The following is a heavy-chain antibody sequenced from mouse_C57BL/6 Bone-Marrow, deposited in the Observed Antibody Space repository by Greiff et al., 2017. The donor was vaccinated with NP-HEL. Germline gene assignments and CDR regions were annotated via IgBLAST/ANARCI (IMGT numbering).Heavy chain of an antibody. CDR3: TRYLNFPGYYFDY. J-gene: IGHJ2*01. Sequence: VQLKQSGTVLARPGASVKMSCKTSGYTFTSYWMHWVKQRPGQGLEWIGAIYPGNSDTSYNQKFKGKAKLTAVTSASTAYMELSSLTNEDSAVYYCTRYLNFPGYYFDYWGQGTTLTVSS. V-gene: IGHV1-5*01. CDR1: GYTFTSYW. CDR2: IYPGNSDT. D-gene: IGHD1-3*01.